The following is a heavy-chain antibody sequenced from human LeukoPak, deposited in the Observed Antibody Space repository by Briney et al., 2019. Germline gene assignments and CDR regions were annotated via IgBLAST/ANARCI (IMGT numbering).Heavy chain of an antibody. Sequence: GGSRRLSCAASGFIFSSDWMNWVRQAPGKGLEWVANIKQDGSEKYYVASVKGRFTISRDNAKNPLYLQMNSLRADDTAVYYCARGLRWPDFGGQGTLVTVSS. CDR2: IKQDGSEK. D-gene: IGHD4-23*01. CDR1: GFIFSSDW. V-gene: IGHV3-7*03. J-gene: IGHJ4*02. CDR3: ARGLRWPDF.